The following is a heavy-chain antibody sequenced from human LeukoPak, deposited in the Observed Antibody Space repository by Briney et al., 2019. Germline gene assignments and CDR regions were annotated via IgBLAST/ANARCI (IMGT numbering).Heavy chain of an antibody. CDR3: ARAIPGNYGGNDF. CDR1: GFTVSSNY. Sequence: PGGSLRLSCAASGFTVSSNYMSWVRQAPGKGLEWVSVIYSGGSTYYADSVKGRFTISRDNSKSTLYLQMNSLRAEDTAVYYCARAIPGNYGGNDFWGQGTLVTVSS. CDR2: IYSGGST. V-gene: IGHV3-66*01. J-gene: IGHJ4*02. D-gene: IGHD4-23*01.